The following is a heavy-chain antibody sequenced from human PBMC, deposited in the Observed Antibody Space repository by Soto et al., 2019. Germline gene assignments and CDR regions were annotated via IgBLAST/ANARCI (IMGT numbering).Heavy chain of an antibody. CDR2: ISGSGGTT. CDR1: GFTFSRYA. V-gene: IGHV3-23*01. J-gene: IGHJ4*02. CDR3: AKGIYSGYGPPDY. D-gene: IGHD5-12*01. Sequence: PGGSLRLSCAASGFTFSRYAMSWVRQAPGKGLEWVSAISGSGGTTYYADSVKGRFTISRDNSRNTLYLQMNSLRAEDTAVYYCAKGIYSGYGPPDYCGQGTLVTVSS.